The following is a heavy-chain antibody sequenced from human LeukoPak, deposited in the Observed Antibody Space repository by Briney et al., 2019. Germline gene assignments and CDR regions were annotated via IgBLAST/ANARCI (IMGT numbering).Heavy chain of an antibody. Sequence: GSLRLSCAASGFTFSSYEMNWVRQAPGKGLEWVSYISSSGSTIYYADSVKGRFTISRDNAKNSLYLQMNSLRAEDTAVYYCARADVLLWFGECILRGYYYGMDVWGKGTTVTVSS. CDR3: ARADVLLWFGECILRGYYYGMDV. D-gene: IGHD3-10*01. CDR1: GFTFSSYE. CDR2: ISSSGSTI. V-gene: IGHV3-48*03. J-gene: IGHJ6*04.